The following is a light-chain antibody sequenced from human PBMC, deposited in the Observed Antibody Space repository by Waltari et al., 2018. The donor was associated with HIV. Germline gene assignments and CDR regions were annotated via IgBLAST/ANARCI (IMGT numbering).Light chain of an antibody. V-gene: IGKV1-39*01. CDR2: ASS. CDR1: QSISNY. Sequence: DIQMTQYPSSLSASVGDSVTITCRASQSISNYLNWYQQKPGKAPKLLIYASSTLQSGVPSGFSGSGYGTDFTLTINSLQPEDFATYYCQQSYTFPTFGGGTKVEIK. CDR3: QQSYTFPT. J-gene: IGKJ4*01.